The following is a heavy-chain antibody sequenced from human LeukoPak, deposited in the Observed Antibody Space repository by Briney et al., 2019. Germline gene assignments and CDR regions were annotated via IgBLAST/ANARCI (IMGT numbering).Heavy chain of an antibody. CDR1: GGSISSGGYY. Sequence: SETLSLTCTVSGGSISSGGYYWSWIRQHPGKGLEWIGYINYSGSTYYNPSLKSRITISINTSKNQFSLKLSSVTAADTAVHYCARDSLSHSGSGSFDYWGQGTLVTVSS. CDR2: INYSGST. D-gene: IGHD3-10*01. CDR3: ARDSLSHSGSGSFDY. J-gene: IGHJ4*02. V-gene: IGHV4-31*03.